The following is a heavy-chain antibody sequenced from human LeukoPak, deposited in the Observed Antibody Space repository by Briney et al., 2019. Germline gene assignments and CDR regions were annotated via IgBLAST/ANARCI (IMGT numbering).Heavy chain of an antibody. J-gene: IGHJ3*02. CDR1: GYTFTSYD. D-gene: IGHD2-15*01. CDR2: MNPNSGNT. CDR3: AREWSDDAFDI. Sequence: EASVKVSCKASGYTFTSYDINWVRQATGQGLEWMGWMNPNSGNTGYAQKFQGRVTITRNTSISTAYMELSSLRSEDTAVYYCAREWSDDAFDIWGQGTMVTVSS. V-gene: IGHV1-8*03.